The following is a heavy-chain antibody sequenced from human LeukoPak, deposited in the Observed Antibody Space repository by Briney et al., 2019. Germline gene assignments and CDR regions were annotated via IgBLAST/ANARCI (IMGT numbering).Heavy chain of an antibody. Sequence: SETLSLTCTVSGGSISSYYWSWIRQPPGKGLEWIGYIYYSGSTNYNPSLKSRVTISVDTSKNQFSLKLSSMTAADTAVYYCARHPEGLWFGELYLDYWGQGTLVTVSS. CDR2: IYYSGST. J-gene: IGHJ4*02. V-gene: IGHV4-59*08. D-gene: IGHD3-10*01. CDR1: GGSISSYY. CDR3: ARHPEGLWFGELYLDY.